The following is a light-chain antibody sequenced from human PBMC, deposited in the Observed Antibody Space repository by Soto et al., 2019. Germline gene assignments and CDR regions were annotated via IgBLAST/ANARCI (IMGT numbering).Light chain of an antibody. CDR3: HYYADSPGS. V-gene: IGKV3-20*01. CDR2: RVS. CDR1: QPFDTY. Sequence: EIVLTQSPGTLSLSPGERATLSCRASQPFDTYLAWYQQKPGQAPRLLIYRVSTRATDIPDRFSGSGSGTDFTLTISRLEPEDFAVYYCHYYADSPGSFGPGTKLDIK. J-gene: IGKJ3*01.